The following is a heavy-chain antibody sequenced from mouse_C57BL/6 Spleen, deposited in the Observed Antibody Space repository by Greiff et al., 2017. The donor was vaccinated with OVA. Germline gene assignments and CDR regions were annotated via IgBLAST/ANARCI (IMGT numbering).Heavy chain of an antibody. CDR2: INPSNGGT. CDR1: GYTFTSYW. D-gene: IGHD1-1*01. Sequence: QVQLQQPGTELVKPGASVKLSCKASGYTFTSYWMHWVKQRPGQGLEWIGNINPSNGGTNYNEKFKSKATLTVDKSSSTAYMQLSSLTSEDSAVYYCARPSTTVVGSYYFDYWGQGTTLTVSS. V-gene: IGHV1-53*01. CDR3: ARPSTTVVGSYYFDY. J-gene: IGHJ2*01.